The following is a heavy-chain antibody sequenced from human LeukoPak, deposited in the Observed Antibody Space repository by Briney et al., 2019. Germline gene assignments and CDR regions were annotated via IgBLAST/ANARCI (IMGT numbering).Heavy chain of an antibody. CDR3: ARDIRYCSGGSCHAFDI. CDR2: IYYSGST. Sequence: PSETLSLTCTVSGGSISSSSYYWGWIRQPPGKGLEWIGSIYYSGSTYYNPSLKSRVTISVDTSKNQFSLKLSSVTAADTAVYYCARDIRYCSGGSCHAFDIWGQGTMVTVSS. J-gene: IGHJ3*02. V-gene: IGHV4-39*07. D-gene: IGHD2-15*01. CDR1: GGSISSSSYY.